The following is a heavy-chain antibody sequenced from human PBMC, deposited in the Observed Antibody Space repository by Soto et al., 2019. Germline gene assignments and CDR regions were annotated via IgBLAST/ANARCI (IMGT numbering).Heavy chain of an antibody. D-gene: IGHD2-21*02. J-gene: IGHJ6*02. CDR1: GDSFSSYA. CDR2: IIPIFGTA. V-gene: IGHV1-69*13. CDR3: ARRIVVVTATLYYYYYGMDV. Sequence: FPVKVSCKGAGDSFSSYAISWGRQDTGQGLEWMGGIIPIFGTANYAQKFQGRVTITADESTSTAYMELSSLRSEDTAVYYCARRIVVVTATLYYYYYGMDVWGQGTTVTVSS.